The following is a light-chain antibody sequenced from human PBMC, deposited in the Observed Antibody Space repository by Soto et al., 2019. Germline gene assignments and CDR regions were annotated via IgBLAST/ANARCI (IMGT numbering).Light chain of an antibody. CDR2: DVT. J-gene: IGLJ1*01. V-gene: IGLV2-11*01. Sequence: QSALTQPRSVSGSPGQSVTISCTGTSSDVGGYNYVSWYEQNRGKAPKLVIHDVTKRPSGVPDRFSGSKSGNTASLTISGLQAEDEGDYYCCSYAGSYTFVFGTGTKLTVL. CDR1: SSDVGGYNY. CDR3: CSYAGSYTFV.